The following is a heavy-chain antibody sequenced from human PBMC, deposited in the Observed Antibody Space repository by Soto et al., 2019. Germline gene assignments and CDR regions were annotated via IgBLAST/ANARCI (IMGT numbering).Heavy chain of an antibody. CDR2: IYYSGST. CDR1: GGSISSSSYY. V-gene: IGHV4-39*01. CDR3: ARPGKYDLGSYLYYLDY. D-gene: IGHD3-10*01. Sequence: QLQLQESGPGLVKPSETLSLTCTVSGGSISSSSYYWGWIRQPPGKGLEWIGSIYYSGSTYYNPSRKSRVTVSVDTSKNQYSLKLSSVAAADTAVYCCARPGKYDLGSYLYYLDYWGQGTPVTVSS. J-gene: IGHJ4*02.